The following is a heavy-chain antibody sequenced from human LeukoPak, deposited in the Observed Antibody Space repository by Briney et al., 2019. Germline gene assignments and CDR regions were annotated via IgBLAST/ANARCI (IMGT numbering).Heavy chain of an antibody. CDR3: AKLVVITHWGDY. J-gene: IGHJ4*02. V-gene: IGHV3-23*01. CDR1: GFTFSSYA. Sequence: GGSLRLSCAASGFTFSSYAMSWVRQAPGKGLEWVSAISGSGGSTYYADSVKGRFTISRDNSKNTLCLQMNSLRAEDTAVYYCAKLVVITHWGDYWGQGTLVTVSS. D-gene: IGHD3-22*01. CDR2: ISGSGGST.